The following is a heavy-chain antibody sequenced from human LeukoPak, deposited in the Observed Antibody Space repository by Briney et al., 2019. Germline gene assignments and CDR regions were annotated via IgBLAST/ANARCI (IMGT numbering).Heavy chain of an antibody. CDR3: ARAARLLWFGELSTPYYFDY. CDR2: IYSGGST. J-gene: IGHJ4*02. CDR1: GFTVSSNY. V-gene: IGHV3-66*01. Sequence: GGSLRLSCAASGFTVSSNYMSWVRQAPGKGPEWVSVIYSGGSTYYADSVKGRFTISRDNPKNTLYLQMNSLRAEDTAVYYCARAARLLWFGELSTPYYFDYWGQGTLVTVSS. D-gene: IGHD3-10*01.